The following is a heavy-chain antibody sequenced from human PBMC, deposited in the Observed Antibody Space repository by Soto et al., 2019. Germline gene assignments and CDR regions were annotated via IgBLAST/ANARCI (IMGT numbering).Heavy chain of an antibody. Sequence: GGSLRLSCAASGFTFSSYVMHWVRQAPGKGLEYVSGIRNNGDSTYYANSVKGRFTISRDNSKNTLYLQMSGLRVEDTAVYYCATANTPYAFDMWGQGTMVTVSS. CDR1: GFTFSSYV. V-gene: IGHV3-64*01. J-gene: IGHJ3*02. CDR3: ATANTPYAFDM. CDR2: IRNNGDST.